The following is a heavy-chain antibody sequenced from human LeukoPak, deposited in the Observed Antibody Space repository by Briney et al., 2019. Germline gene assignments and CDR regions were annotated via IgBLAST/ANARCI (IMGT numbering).Heavy chain of an antibody. CDR1: GFTFSSYT. D-gene: IGHD6-19*01. CDR2: ISSNGAST. J-gene: IGHJ4*02. CDR3: AKFHRSDNSGWFYDF. V-gene: IGHV3-64D*06. Sequence: GGSLRLSCSASGFTFSSYTMHLVPPAPRKGLEYVSAISSNGASTYYADSVKGRFTISRDNSKNTLHLQMSSLRDDDTAVYYCAKFHRSDNSGWFYDFWGQGTLVTVSS.